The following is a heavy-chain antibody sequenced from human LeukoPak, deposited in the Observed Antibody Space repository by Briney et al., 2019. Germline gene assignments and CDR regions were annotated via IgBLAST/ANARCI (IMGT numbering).Heavy chain of an antibody. J-gene: IGHJ4*02. V-gene: IGHV4-30-4*01. CDR3: ASPTATSDS. CDR1: GVSISSGDYY. D-gene: IGHD1-1*01. Sequence: PSETLSLTCTVSGVSISSGDYYWSWIRQPPGKGLEWIGYISYSGSTYYNPSLKSRVSISTDTSKNQFSLNLSSVTAADTAVYYCASPTATSDSWGQGTLVTVSS. CDR2: ISYSGST.